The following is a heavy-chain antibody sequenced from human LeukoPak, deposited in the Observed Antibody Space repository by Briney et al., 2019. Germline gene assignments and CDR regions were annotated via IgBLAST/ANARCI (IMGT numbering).Heavy chain of an antibody. J-gene: IGHJ4*02. D-gene: IGHD3-22*01. V-gene: IGHV3-73*01. CDR1: GFTFSGAA. CDR3: TRQYYYDSSGYPYYFDY. Sequence: PGGSLRLSCAASGFTFSGAAMHWVRQPSGKWLEWVGRIRSKANSYATAYAASVKGRFTISRDDSKNTAYLQMNSLKTEDTAVYYCTRQYYYDSSGYPYYFDYWGQGTLVTVSS. CDR2: IRSKANSYAT.